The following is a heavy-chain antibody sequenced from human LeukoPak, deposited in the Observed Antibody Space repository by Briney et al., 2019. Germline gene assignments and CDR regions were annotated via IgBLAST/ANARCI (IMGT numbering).Heavy chain of an antibody. J-gene: IGHJ1*01. CDR2: MNPNSGNT. Sequence: ASVKVSCKASGYTFTSYDINWVRQATGQGLEWMGWMNPNSGNTGYAQKFQGRVTMTRNTSISTAYMELSSLRSEDTAVYYCARDGRNIVVVTAMDWGQGTLVTVSS. CDR1: GYTFTSYD. CDR3: ARDGRNIVVVTAMD. V-gene: IGHV1-8*01. D-gene: IGHD2-21*02.